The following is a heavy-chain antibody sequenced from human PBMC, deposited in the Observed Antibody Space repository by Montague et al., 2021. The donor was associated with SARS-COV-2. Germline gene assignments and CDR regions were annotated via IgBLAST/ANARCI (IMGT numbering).Heavy chain of an antibody. V-gene: IGHV4-39*07. J-gene: IGHJ6*02. Sequence: SETLSPTCTVSGGSISSSSYYWGWIRQPPGKGLEWIGSTYYSGSTYYNPSLKSRVTISVDTSKNQFSLKLSSVTAADTAVYYCARVGRQQLVRLSGMDVWGQGTRATV. CDR3: ARVGRQQLVRLSGMDV. CDR1: GGSISSSSYY. CDR2: TYYSGST. D-gene: IGHD6-13*01.